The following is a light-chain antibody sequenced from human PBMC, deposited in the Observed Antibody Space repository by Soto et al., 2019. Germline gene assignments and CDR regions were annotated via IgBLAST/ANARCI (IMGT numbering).Light chain of an antibody. Sequence: EIVLTQSPGTLSLSPGERATLSCRASQSVSTNYLAWYQQKPGQAPRLLIGATSSRATGIPDRFSGSGSGTDFTLTITRLEPEDFAVYFCQQYSSSPRVVTFGGGTKVEIK. CDR2: ATS. CDR3: QQYSSSPRVVT. CDR1: QSVSTNY. V-gene: IGKV3-20*01. J-gene: IGKJ4*01.